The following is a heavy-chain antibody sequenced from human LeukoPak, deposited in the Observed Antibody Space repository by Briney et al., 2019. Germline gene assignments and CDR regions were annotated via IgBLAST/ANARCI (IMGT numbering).Heavy chain of an antibody. V-gene: IGHV1-69*05. CDR3: AREVPELNNAFDI. Sequence: ASVKVSCKASGGTFSSYAISWVRQAPGQGLEWMGRIIPIFGTANYAQKFQGRVTITTDESTSTAYMELSSLRYEETAVYYCAREVPELNNAFDIWGQGTMVTVSS. J-gene: IGHJ3*02. CDR2: IIPIFGTA. CDR1: GGTFSSYA. D-gene: IGHD1-26*01.